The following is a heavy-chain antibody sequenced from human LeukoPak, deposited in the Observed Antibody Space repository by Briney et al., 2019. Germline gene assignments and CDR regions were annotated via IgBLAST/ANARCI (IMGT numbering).Heavy chain of an antibody. D-gene: IGHD2-15*01. CDR3: ARSLRGAAHHFDY. V-gene: IGHV4-39*01. CDR1: GGSISGSSYY. Sequence: SETLSLTCTVSGGSISGSSYYWGWIRQPPGMGLEWIGSIYFTGNAYYNPSLKSRVTISADTSKNQFSLILSSVTAADTAVYYCARSLRGAAHHFDYWGQGTLVTVSS. CDR2: IYFTGNA. J-gene: IGHJ4*02.